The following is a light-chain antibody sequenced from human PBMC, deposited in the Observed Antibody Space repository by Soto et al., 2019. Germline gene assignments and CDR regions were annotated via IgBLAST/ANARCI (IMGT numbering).Light chain of an antibody. CDR1: QSLSTW. J-gene: IGKJ1*01. V-gene: IGKV1-5*03. CDR3: QQYYTSSWT. Sequence: DIQMTQSPSTLSASVGDRVTITCRASQSLSTWLAWYQQKPGKAPQVLFYQASSVQSGVPTRFSGSASGTEFTLTISSLQPDDFATYYCQQYYTSSWTCGQGTKVEI. CDR2: QAS.